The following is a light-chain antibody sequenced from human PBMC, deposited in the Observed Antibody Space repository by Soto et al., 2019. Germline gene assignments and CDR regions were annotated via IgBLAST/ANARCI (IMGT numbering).Light chain of an antibody. CDR2: EVS. CDR3: SSYAGNNIHYV. Sequence: QSVLTQPPSASGSAGQSVTVSCTGTSTDVGGYNYVSWYQQHPGKAPKLMIYEVSKRPSGVPDRFSGSKSGNTASLTVSGLQAEGEADYYCSSYAGNNIHYVFGTGTKVT. V-gene: IGLV2-8*01. J-gene: IGLJ1*01. CDR1: STDVGGYNY.